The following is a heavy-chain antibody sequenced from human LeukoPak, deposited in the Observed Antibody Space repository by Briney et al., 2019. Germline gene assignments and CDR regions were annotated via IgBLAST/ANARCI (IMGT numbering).Heavy chain of an antibody. Sequence: PGVSLRPSCAACGFTFNHYAMSWVRQAPGKGLEWVSGINHLGHTFYADSVKGRFTISRDNSQNTLFLQMNSLRADDTAEYFCARDHGSQDSGAWYVFDYWGRGTLVTVSS. D-gene: IGHD6-19*01. CDR2: INHLGHT. CDR3: ARDHGSQDSGAWYVFDY. CDR1: GFTFNHYA. V-gene: IGHV3-23*01. J-gene: IGHJ4*02.